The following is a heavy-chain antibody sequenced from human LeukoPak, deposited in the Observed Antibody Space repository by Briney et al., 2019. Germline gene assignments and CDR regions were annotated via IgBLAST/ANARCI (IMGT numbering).Heavy chain of an antibody. CDR1: GFTFSSYA. J-gene: IGHJ4*02. D-gene: IGHD6-13*01. Sequence: GGSVRLSCAAAGFTFSSYAMSWVRQAPGKGLEWVSAISGSGGSTYYADSVKGRFTISRDNSKNTLYLQMNSLRAEDTAVYYCAKGISSWFPFDYWGQGTLVTVSS. CDR3: AKGISSWFPFDY. V-gene: IGHV3-23*01. CDR2: ISGSGGST.